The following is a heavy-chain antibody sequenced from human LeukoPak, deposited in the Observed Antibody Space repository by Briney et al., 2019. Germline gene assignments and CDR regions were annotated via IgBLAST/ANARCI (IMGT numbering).Heavy chain of an antibody. D-gene: IGHD2-15*01. Sequence: SETLSLTCAVYGGSFSGYYWSWIRQPPGKGLEWIGEINHSVSTNYNPSLKSRVTISVDTSKNQFSLKLSSVTAADTAVYYCASRPPNCSGGSCSGFDPWGQGTLVTVSS. V-gene: IGHV4-34*01. CDR2: INHSVST. J-gene: IGHJ5*02. CDR3: ASRPPNCSGGSCSGFDP. CDR1: GGSFSGYY.